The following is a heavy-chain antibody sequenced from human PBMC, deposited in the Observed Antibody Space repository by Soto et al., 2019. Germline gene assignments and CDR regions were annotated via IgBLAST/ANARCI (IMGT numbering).Heavy chain of an antibody. Sequence: EVQLVESGGGLVQPGGSLRLSCAASGFTVSSNYLSWVRQAPGKGLEWVSVIYSGGSTYYADSVKGRFTISRDNSKNTLYLQMNSLRAEDTAVYYCARDKIPDILTGYYDEYWGHGTLVTVSS. CDR1: GFTVSSNY. CDR2: IYSGGST. D-gene: IGHD3-9*01. J-gene: IGHJ4*01. V-gene: IGHV3-66*01. CDR3: ARDKIPDILTGYYDEY.